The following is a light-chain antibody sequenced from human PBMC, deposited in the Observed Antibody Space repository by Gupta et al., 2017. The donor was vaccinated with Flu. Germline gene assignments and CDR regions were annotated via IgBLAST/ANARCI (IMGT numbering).Light chain of an antibody. CDR2: GAS. J-gene: IGKJ4*01. CDR3: QQSYSIPPRLT. Sequence: SVGDRVTITCRASQSISRDLNWYQQKPGKAPKLLIYGASNLQTGVPSRFSGSGAGTDFTLAISSRQPEDFATYYCQQSYSIPPRLTFGGGTKVEIK. V-gene: IGKV1-39*01. CDR1: QSISRD.